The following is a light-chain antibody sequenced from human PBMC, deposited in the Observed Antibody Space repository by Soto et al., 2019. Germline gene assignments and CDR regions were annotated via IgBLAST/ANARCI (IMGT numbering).Light chain of an antibody. CDR3: QQRSNWPQIT. CDR1: QSVSSY. CDR2: AAS. V-gene: IGKV3-11*01. J-gene: IGKJ5*01. Sequence: IVLTQYPATQSLSPGGRASRSCTASQSVSSYLAWYQQKPGQAPRLLIYAASNRATDIPARFSGSGSGTDFTLTISSLEPEDFAVYYCQQRSNWPQITFGQGTRLEIK.